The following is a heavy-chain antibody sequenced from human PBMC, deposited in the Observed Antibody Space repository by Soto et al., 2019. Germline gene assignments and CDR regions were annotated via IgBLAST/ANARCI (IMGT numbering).Heavy chain of an antibody. Sequence: EVQLLESGGALVQPGGSLRLSCAASGFTFSNHAMNWVRQAPGKGLEWVSTISDSGSTYYADSVKGRFTISRDNSKNTLDLQMNSLRAEDTAVYYCARDPGGHYCTSTSCLYFFYHWGQGAQVIVSS. J-gene: IGHJ4*02. CDR3: ARDPGGHYCTSTSCLYFFYH. CDR2: ISDSGST. V-gene: IGHV3-23*01. CDR1: GFTFSNHA. D-gene: IGHD2-2*01.